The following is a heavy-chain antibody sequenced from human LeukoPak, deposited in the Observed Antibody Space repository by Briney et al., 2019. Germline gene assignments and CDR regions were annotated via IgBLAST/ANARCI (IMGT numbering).Heavy chain of an antibody. CDR1: GYTLTELS. D-gene: IGHD6-6*01. V-gene: IGHV1-24*01. CDR2: FDPEDGET. Sequence: ASVKVSCKVSGYTLTELSMHWVRQAPGKGLEWMGGFDPEDGETIYAQKFQGRVTMTEDTSTDTAYMELSSLRSEDTAVYYCATEFYSRSSVCDAFDIWGQGTMVTVSS. CDR3: ATEFYSRSSVCDAFDI. J-gene: IGHJ3*02.